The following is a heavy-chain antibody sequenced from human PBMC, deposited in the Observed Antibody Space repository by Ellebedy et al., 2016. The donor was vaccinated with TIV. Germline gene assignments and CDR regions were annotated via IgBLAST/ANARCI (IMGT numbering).Heavy chain of an antibody. D-gene: IGHD1-1*01. J-gene: IGHJ4*02. CDR1: GFTFSDYV. V-gene: IGHV3-23*01. CDR2: VSESDGRT. CDR3: TKQADNWGFFDY. Sequence: GESLKISCAASGFTFSDYVMAWVRQVPGKGLEWVASVSESDGRTFYADYVKGRFTISRDNSKNTLFLQMNSLKTGDTAVYYCTKQADNWGFFDYWGQGTLVTVSS.